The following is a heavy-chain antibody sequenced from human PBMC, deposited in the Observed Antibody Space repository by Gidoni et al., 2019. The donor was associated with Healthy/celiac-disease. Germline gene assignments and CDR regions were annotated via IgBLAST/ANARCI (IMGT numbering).Heavy chain of an antibody. CDR3: ARELGNLGTLDY. CDR2: IYTSGST. J-gene: IGHJ4*02. Sequence: QVQLQEPGPGLVKPSQTLPLTCTVSGGSISIGSYYWSWIRQPAGKGLEWTGRIYTSGSTNYNPSLKSRVTMSVDTSKNQFSLKLSSVTAADTAVYYCARELGNLGTLDYWGQGTLVTVSS. D-gene: IGHD7-27*01. CDR1: GGSISIGSYY. V-gene: IGHV4-61*02.